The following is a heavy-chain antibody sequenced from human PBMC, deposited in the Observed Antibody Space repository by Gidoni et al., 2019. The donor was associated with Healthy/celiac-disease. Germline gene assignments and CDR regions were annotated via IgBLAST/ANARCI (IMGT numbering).Heavy chain of an antibody. CDR2: INPNSGGT. CDR3: AREIAYCSSTSCYPNWFDP. V-gene: IGHV1-2*02. D-gene: IGHD2-2*01. Sequence: QVQLVQSGAEVKKPGASLKVSCTASGYTFTGYYMHWVRQAPGQGLEWMGWINPNSGGTNYEQKFQGRVTMTRDTSISTAYMELSRLRSDDTAVYYCAREIAYCSSTSCYPNWFDPWGQGTLVTVSS. CDR1: GYTFTGYY. J-gene: IGHJ5*02.